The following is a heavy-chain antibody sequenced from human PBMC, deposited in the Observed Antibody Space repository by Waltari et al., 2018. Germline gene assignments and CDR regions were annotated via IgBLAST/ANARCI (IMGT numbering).Heavy chain of an antibody. CDR3: ARYMQNAAGTSCGFDP. CDR1: GVSMTTYY. J-gene: IGHJ5*02. Sequence: QVQLQESGPGLVKPSETLSLTCTVSGVSMTTYYWSWIRQPPGKGLEWIGFIHYSGSTNYNSSLKSRVTISVDTSKNQFSLKLSSVTAADTAVYYCARYMQNAAGTSCGFDPWGQGTLVTVSS. CDR2: IHYSGST. V-gene: IGHV4-59*08. D-gene: IGHD1-7*01.